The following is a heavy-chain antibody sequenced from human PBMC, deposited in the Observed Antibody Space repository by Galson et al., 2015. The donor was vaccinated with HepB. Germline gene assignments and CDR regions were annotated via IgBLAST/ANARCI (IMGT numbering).Heavy chain of an antibody. CDR3: AKPSPYYYDSSGYHYYYGVDV. Sequence: SLRLSCAASGFTFTTYAMSWVRQAPGKGLEWVSGISGSATSTYYADSVKGRFIISRDNSKNTLYLQMNSLRAEDTAVYYCAKPSPYYYDSSGYHYYYGVDVWGQGTTVTDSS. V-gene: IGHV3-23*01. CDR1: GFTFTTYA. CDR2: ISGSATST. D-gene: IGHD3-22*01. J-gene: IGHJ6*02.